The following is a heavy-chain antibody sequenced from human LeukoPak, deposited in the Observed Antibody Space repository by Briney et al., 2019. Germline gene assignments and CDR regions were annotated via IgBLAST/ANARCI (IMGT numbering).Heavy chain of an antibody. CDR3: AGDQTYDFWSNSEAFDI. V-gene: IGHV3-74*01. CDR2: INSDGSST. J-gene: IGHJ3*02. CDR1: GFTFSSYW. D-gene: IGHD3-3*01. Sequence: SGGSLRLSCAASGFTFSSYWMHWVRQAPGKGLVWVSLINSDGSSTSYADSVKGRFTISRDNAKNTLYLQMNSLRAEDTAVYYCAGDQTYDFWSNSEAFDIWGQGTMVTVPS.